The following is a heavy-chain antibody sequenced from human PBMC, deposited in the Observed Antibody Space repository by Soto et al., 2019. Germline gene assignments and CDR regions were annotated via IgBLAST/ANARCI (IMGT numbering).Heavy chain of an antibody. CDR3: AKRRGDGYFDV. CDR2: IGGTSGST. Sequence: EVQLLESGGGLVQPGGSLRLSCAASGFTFSNFVMSWVRRAPGKGQEWVSAIGGTSGSTYYADSVKGRFTISRDNSKDTLSLQMNSLGAEDTALYYCAKRRGDGYFDVWGRGTLVTVSS. D-gene: IGHD7-27*01. CDR1: GFTFSNFV. J-gene: IGHJ2*01. V-gene: IGHV3-23*01.